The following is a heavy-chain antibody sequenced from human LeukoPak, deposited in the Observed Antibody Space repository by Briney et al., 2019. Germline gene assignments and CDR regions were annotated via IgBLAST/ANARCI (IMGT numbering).Heavy chain of an antibody. CDR2: ISGSGTSI. D-gene: IGHD6-13*01. Sequence: GGSLRLSCAASGFTFRTYAMSWVRQAPGKGLEWVSAISGSGTSIYYADSLKGRFTISKDNCKHTLYLQMNSVRAEATDVYYCANSPYRSSLGYFDYWGQGTMVTVSS. CDR3: ANSPYRSSLGYFDY. V-gene: IGHV3-23*01. CDR1: GFTFRTYA. J-gene: IGHJ4*02.